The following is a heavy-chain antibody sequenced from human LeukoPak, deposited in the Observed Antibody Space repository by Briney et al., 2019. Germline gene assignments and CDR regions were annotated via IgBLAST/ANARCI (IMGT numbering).Heavy chain of an antibody. CDR2: ISTGSTTI. CDR3: AREVGSGSAFDY. J-gene: IGHJ4*02. D-gene: IGHD3-10*01. CDR1: GFTFRSYS. Sequence: GGSLRLSCAASGFTFRSYSMSWVRQAPGKRPEWLSYISTGSTTIYYADSVKGRFTISRDNAQNSLYLQLNSLRDEDTAVYYCAREVGSGSAFDYWGQGTLVTVSS. V-gene: IGHV3-48*02.